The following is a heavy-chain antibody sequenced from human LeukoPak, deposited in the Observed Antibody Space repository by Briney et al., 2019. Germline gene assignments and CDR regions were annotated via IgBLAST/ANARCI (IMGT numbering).Heavy chain of an antibody. D-gene: IGHD5-12*01. CDR3: ARAVSGYHRPAFDI. Sequence: SETLSLTCTVSGGSISSGRYYWSWIRQPAGKGLEWIGRIYTSGSTNYNASLKNRVTISVDTSKNQFSLKLSSVTAADTAVYYCARAVSGYHRPAFDIWGQGTMVTVSS. CDR2: IYTSGST. CDR1: GGSISSGRYY. V-gene: IGHV4-61*02. J-gene: IGHJ3*02.